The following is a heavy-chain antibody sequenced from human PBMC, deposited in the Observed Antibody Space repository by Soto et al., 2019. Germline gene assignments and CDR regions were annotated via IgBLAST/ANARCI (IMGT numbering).Heavy chain of an antibody. CDR2: IYYSGSA. V-gene: IGHV4-39*01. CDR3: AKHGQPLLLKNWFDP. D-gene: IGHD2-15*01. J-gene: IGHJ5*02. Sequence: PSETLSLTCTVSDGSMSRTDYWGWIRQPPGKGLDYIGSIYYSGSAYYNPSLKGRVTMSVDTSKSQFSLKLRSVTAADTAVYYCAKHGQPLLLKNWFDPWGQGTLVTVSS. CDR1: DGSMSRTDY.